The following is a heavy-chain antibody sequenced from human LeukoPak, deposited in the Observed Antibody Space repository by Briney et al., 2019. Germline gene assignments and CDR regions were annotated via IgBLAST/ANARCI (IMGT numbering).Heavy chain of an antibody. J-gene: IGHJ5*02. CDR3: VREAGYCASVCLKTNWFDP. D-gene: IGHD2-15*01. CDR2: ISNGKT. CDR1: GFPFRNHA. Sequence: PGGSLRLSCAASGFPFRNHAMSLVRQPPGKGLEWVSAISNGKTYYADSVRGRFTISRDDSKNMVYLQMNSLRVEDTARYYCVREAGYCASVCLKTNWFDPWGQGTLVTVSS. V-gene: IGHV3-23*01.